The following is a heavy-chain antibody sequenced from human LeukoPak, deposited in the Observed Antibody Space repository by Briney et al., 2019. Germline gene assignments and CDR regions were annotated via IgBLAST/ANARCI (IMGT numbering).Heavy chain of an antibody. D-gene: IGHD6-13*01. CDR2: IIPIFGTA. J-gene: IGHJ4*02. Sequence: ASVKVSCKASGGTFSSYAISWVRQAPGQGLEWMGGIIPIFGTANYAQKFQGRVTITADKSTSTAYMELSSLRSEDTAVYYCARETVPAIAAPRGLNYWGQGTLVTVSS. V-gene: IGHV1-69*06. CDR1: GGTFSSYA. CDR3: ARETVPAIAAPRGLNY.